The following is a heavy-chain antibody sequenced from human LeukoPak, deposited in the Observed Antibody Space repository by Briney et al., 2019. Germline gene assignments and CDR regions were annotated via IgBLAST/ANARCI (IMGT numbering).Heavy chain of an antibody. CDR2: IKRDGSEK. Sequence: GGSLRLSCAVSGFIFSNYWMIWVRQAPGKGLEWVANIKRDGSEKYYVDSVKGRITISRDNARNSLYLQMNSLRAEDTAVYYCARAPWGSYGIDYWGQGTLVTVSS. V-gene: IGHV3-7*05. CDR1: GFIFSNYW. J-gene: IGHJ4*02. CDR3: ARAPWGSYGIDY. D-gene: IGHD3-16*01.